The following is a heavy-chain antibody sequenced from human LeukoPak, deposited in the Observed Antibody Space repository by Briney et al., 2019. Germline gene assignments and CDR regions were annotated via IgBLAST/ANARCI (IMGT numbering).Heavy chain of an antibody. J-gene: IGHJ6*03. CDR2: ISAYNGNT. D-gene: IGHD2-21*02. CDR3: ARNHPLRDCGGDCYQTSYYYMDV. V-gene: IGHV1-18*01. CDR1: GYTFTSYG. Sequence: ASVKVSCKASGYTFTSYGISWVRQAPGQELEWMGWISAYNGNTNYAQKLQGRVTMTTDTSTSTAYMELRSLRSDDTAVYYCARNHPLRDCGGDCYQTSYYYMDVWGKGTTVTVSS.